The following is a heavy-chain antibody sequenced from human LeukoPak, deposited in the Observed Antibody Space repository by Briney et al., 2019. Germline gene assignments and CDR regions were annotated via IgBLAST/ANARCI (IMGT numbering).Heavy chain of an antibody. Sequence: GGSLRLSCAASGFTFDDYAMHWVRQAPGKGLEWVSLISWDGGSTYYADPVKGRFTISRDNSKNSLYLHMNGLRAEDTALYYCAKDSSGYYWDYWGQGTLVTVSS. V-gene: IGHV3-43D*03. D-gene: IGHD3-22*01. CDR3: AKDSSGYYWDY. CDR2: ISWDGGST. J-gene: IGHJ4*02. CDR1: GFTFDDYA.